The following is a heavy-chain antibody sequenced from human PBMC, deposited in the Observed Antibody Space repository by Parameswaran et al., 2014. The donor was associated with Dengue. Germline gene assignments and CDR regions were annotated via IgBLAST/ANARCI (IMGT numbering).Heavy chain of an antibody. Sequence: QAGGSLRLSCAASGFTFSSYTMTWVRQAPGKGLEWVSVISGSGGSTYYADSVKGRFTISRVNSKNTLYLQMNSLRADDTAVYYCATSSVAVTGPFDSWGQGTLVTVSS. CDR2: ISGSGGST. V-gene: IGHV3-23*01. CDR3: ATSSVAVTGPFDS. J-gene: IGHJ4*02. D-gene: IGHD6-19*01. CDR1: GFTFSSYT.